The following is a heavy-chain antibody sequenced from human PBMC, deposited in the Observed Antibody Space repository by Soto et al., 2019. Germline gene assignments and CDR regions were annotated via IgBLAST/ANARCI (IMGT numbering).Heavy chain of an antibody. CDR2: ISYDGSSK. CDR1: GFTFSSYG. CDR3: AKGSIVGATKDWFDP. D-gene: IGHD1-26*01. J-gene: IGHJ5*02. Sequence: QVQLVESGGGVVQPGRSLRLPCAASGFTFSSYGMYWVRQAPGKGLEWVAVISYDGSSKYYADSVKGRLTISRDNSENTLYLQMNSLRAEDTAVYYCAKGSIVGATKDWFDPWGQGTLVTVSS. V-gene: IGHV3-30*18.